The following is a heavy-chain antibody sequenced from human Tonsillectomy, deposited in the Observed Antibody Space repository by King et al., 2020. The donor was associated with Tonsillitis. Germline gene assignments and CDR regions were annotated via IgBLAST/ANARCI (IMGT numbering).Heavy chain of an antibody. J-gene: IGHJ4*02. CDR3: AKLVVLDSSNGYQGPDY. V-gene: IGHV3-30*18. CDR2: ISYDGSNK. Sequence: VQLVESGGGVVQPGRSLRLSCAASGFTFSSYGMHWVRQAPGKGLEWVAVISYDGSNKYYADSVKGRFTISRDNSKNTLYLQMNSLRAEDTAVYYCAKLVVLDSSNGYQGPDYWGQGTLVTVSS. D-gene: IGHD3-22*01. CDR1: GFTFSSYG.